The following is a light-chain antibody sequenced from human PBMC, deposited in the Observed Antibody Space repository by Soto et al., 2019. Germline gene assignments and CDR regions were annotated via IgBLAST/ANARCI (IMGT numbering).Light chain of an antibody. Sequence: EIVLTQSPGTLSLSPGERATLSCRAIQSVSSSDLAWYQQKPGQAPRLLIYDASRRATGIPDRFSGSGSGTDFTLTISRLEPEDFAVYYCQQYGSSPPRTFGQGTKV. CDR2: DAS. CDR3: QQYGSSPPRT. CDR1: QSVSSSD. V-gene: IGKV3-20*01. J-gene: IGKJ1*01.